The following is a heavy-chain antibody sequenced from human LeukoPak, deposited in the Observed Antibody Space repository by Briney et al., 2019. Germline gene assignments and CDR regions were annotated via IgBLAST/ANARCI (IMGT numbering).Heavy chain of an antibody. CDR2: ISSSSSYI. V-gene: IGHV3-21*04. J-gene: IGHJ4*02. CDR1: GFTFSSYS. D-gene: IGHD5/OR15-5a*01. CDR3: AKDIVSGVEVSYYFDY. Sequence: PGGSLRLSCAASGFTFSSYSMNWVRRAPGKGLEWVSSISSSSSYIYYADSVKGRFTISRDNAKNSLYLQMNSLRAEDTALYYCAKDIVSGVEVSYYFDYWGQGTLVTVSS.